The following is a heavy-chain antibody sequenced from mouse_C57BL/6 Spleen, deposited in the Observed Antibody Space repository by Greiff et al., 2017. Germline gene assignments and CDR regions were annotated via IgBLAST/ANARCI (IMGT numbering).Heavy chain of an antibody. CDR3: ARNSNYEGFAY. J-gene: IGHJ3*01. V-gene: IGHV3-6*01. CDR1: GYSITSGYY. D-gene: IGHD2-5*01. CDR2: ISYDGSN. Sequence: EVQLQQSGPGLVKPSQSLSLTCSVTGYSITSGYYWNWIRQFPGKKLEWMGYISYDGSNNYNPSLKNRISITRDTSKNQFFLKLNSVTTEDTATXYCARNSNYEGFAYWGQGTLVTVSA.